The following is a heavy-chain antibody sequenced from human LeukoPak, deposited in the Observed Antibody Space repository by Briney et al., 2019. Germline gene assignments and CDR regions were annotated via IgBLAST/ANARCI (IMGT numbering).Heavy chain of an antibody. Sequence: GGSLRLSCAASGFTFSSYWMSWVRQAPGKGLEWVANIKQDGSEKYYVDSVKGRFTIPRDNAKNSLYLQMNSLRAEDTAVYYCARVSKDSGWYLYFDYWGQGTLVTVSS. D-gene: IGHD6-19*01. J-gene: IGHJ4*02. V-gene: IGHV3-7*01. CDR1: GFTFSSYW. CDR3: ARVSKDSGWYLYFDY. CDR2: IKQDGSEK.